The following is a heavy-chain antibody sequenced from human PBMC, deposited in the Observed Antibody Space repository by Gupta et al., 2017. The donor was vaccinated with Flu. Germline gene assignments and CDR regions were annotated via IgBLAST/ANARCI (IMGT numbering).Heavy chain of an antibody. D-gene: IGHD3-22*01. Sequence: WMNPNSGNTDFAQKFQGRVTMTRNTSISTAYMELSSLRSEDTAVYYCARVYFDSSGYYYRSGRRPPHDAFDIWGQGTMVTVSS. J-gene: IGHJ3*02. CDR3: ARVYFDSSGYYYRSGRRPPHDAFDI. V-gene: IGHV1-8*01. CDR2: MNPNSGNT.